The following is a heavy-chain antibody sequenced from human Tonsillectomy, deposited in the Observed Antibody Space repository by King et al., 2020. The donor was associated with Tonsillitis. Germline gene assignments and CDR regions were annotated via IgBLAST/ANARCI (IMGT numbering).Heavy chain of an antibody. CDR1: GFTFSSYN. CDR2: ISSSSTYI. Sequence: VQLVESGGGLVKPGGSLRLSCAASGFTFSSYNMNWVRQAPGKGLEGVSSISSSSTYIYYADPVRGRFTISRDNAKNSLYLQMNSLKAEDRAVYYCARASYCSSTNCYHYWYFDLWGRGTRVTVSS. CDR3: ARASYCSSTNCYHYWYFDL. D-gene: IGHD2-2*01. J-gene: IGHJ2*01. V-gene: IGHV3-21*06.